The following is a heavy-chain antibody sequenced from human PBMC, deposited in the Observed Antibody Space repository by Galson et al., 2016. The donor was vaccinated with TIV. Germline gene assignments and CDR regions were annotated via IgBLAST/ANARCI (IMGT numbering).Heavy chain of an antibody. CDR1: GASLTSPSHY. CDR2: LHYGGNT. J-gene: IGHJ4*02. CDR3: ARQATPHYGVFDS. V-gene: IGHV4-39*01. D-gene: IGHD4/OR15-4a*01. Sequence: SETLSLTCTVSGASLTSPSHYWGWIRQPPGKGLEWIGSLHYGGNTYFNRSLRSRATISGDTSKNQLALKLTSVTAAATAVYYCARQATPHYGVFDSWGQGVLVTVSS.